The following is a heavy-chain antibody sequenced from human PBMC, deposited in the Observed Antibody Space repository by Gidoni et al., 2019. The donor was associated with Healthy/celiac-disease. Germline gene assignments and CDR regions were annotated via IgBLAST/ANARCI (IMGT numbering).Heavy chain of an antibody. J-gene: IGHJ6*02. V-gene: IGHV3-7*03. D-gene: IGHD3-10*01. CDR2: IKQDGSDI. Sequence: EVQLVESGGGLVQPGGSLRLSCAASVFTFSSYCMRRFRQAQGKGLEWVANIKQDGSDIYYVVSGKGRFTISRDNAKNSLYLQMNSLRAEDTAVYYCARAWGDGSGSSQEKNYYYGMDVWGQGTTVTVSS. CDR1: VFTFSSYC. CDR3: ARAWGDGSGSSQEKNYYYGMDV.